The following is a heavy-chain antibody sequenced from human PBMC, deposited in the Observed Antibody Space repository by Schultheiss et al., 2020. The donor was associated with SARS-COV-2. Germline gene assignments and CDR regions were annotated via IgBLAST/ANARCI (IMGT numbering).Heavy chain of an antibody. V-gene: IGHV3-30*03. J-gene: IGHJ5*02. CDR2: ISYDGSNK. D-gene: IGHD1-26*01. CDR3: ARDKRRGYNIIVGATTGLDT. CDR1: GFTFSSYS. Sequence: GGSLRLSCAASGFTFSSYSMNWVRQAPGKGLEWVAVISYDGSNKYYADSVKGRFTISRDNAKNSLYLDLNSLRAEDTAIYYCARDKRRGYNIIVGATTGLDTWGQGTLVTVSS.